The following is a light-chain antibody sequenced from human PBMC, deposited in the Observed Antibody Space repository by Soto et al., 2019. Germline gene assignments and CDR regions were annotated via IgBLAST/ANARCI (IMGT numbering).Light chain of an antibody. CDR3: SSYTTSTSFIL. Sequence: QSALTQPASVSGSPGQSITISCTGTSSDIGNYDFVSWYQQVPGTAPKAMIYEVSRRPSGVSNRCSGSKSGNTASLTISGIQAEDEAYYYCSSYTTSTSFILFGGGTKLTV. CDR2: EVS. CDR1: SSDIGNYDF. V-gene: IGLV2-14*01. J-gene: IGLJ2*01.